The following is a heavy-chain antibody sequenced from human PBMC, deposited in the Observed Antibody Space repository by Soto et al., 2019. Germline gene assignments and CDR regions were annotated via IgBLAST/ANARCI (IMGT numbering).Heavy chain of an antibody. V-gene: IGHV1-69*06. CDR2: IIPLFGTE. CDR1: GGTFSSYA. D-gene: IGHD1-26*01. J-gene: IGHJ2*01. CDR3: ASVGSHSYFDL. Sequence: SVKVSCKASGGTFSSYAISWVRQAPGQGLEWMGGIIPLFGTENYAQKFQGRATITAAKSTSTAYMELSSLRSEDTAVYYCASVGSHSYFDLWGRGTLVTVSS.